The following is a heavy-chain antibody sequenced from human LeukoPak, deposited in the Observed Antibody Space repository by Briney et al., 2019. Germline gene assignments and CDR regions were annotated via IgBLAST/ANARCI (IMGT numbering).Heavy chain of an antibody. D-gene: IGHD1-26*01. J-gene: IGHJ4*02. CDR2: INPNSGGT. CDR3: ARGSVGATLPRY. CDR1: GYTFTGYY. V-gene: IGHV1-2*02. Sequence: ASVRVSCKASGYTFTGYYMHWVRQAPGQGLEWMGWINPNSGGTNYAQKFQGRVTMTRDTSISTAYMELSRLRSDDTAVYYCARGSVGATLPRYWGQGTLVTVSS.